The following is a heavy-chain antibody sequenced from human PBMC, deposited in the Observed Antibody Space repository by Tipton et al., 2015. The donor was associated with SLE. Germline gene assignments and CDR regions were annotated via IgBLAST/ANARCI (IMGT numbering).Heavy chain of an antibody. CDR1: GHSISNGDYY. D-gene: IGHD4-17*01. J-gene: IGHJ4*02. Sequence: TLSLTCTVSGHSISNGDYYWSWIRQLPGKGLEWIGYIYLSGLTSYSPSLNNRVSISVDTSNSQFSLKLSSVTAADTAIYYCASVDDTVTTHFEHWGQGTLVTVSS. V-gene: IGHV4-31*03. CDR3: ASVDDTVTTHFEH. CDR2: IYLSGLT.